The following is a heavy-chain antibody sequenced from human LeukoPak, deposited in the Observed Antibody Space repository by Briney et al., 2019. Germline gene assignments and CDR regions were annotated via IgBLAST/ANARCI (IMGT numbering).Heavy chain of an antibody. D-gene: IGHD3-22*01. CDR2: INPNTGGT. J-gene: IGHJ4*02. V-gene: IGHV1-2*02. Sequence: ASLKVSCKASGDTVTGYYMHWVRQAPGQGREWMGWINPNTGGTNYAQKFQGRVTMTRDTSISTAYMELSRLRSDDTAVYYCARATYYYDSSGYSSWGQGTLVTVSS. CDR3: ARATYYYDSSGYSS. CDR1: GDTVTGYY.